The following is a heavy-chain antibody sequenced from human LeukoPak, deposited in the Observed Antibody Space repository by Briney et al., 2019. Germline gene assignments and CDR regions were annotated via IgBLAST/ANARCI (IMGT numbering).Heavy chain of an antibody. J-gene: IGHJ4*02. V-gene: IGHV4-34*01. CDR3: ARGLFRWELRGIDY. D-gene: IGHD1-26*01. CDR2: INHSGNT. Sequence: SETLSLTCAVYGGSFSGYYWSWIRQPPGKGLEWIGEINHSGNTNYNPSLKSRVTISVDTSKNQFSLKLSSVTAADTAVYYCARGLFRWELRGIDYWGQGTLVTVSS. CDR1: GGSFSGYY.